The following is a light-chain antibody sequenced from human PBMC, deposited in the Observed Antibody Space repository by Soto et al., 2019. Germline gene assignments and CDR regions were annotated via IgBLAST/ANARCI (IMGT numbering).Light chain of an antibody. CDR3: CSYAGTSTFYV. J-gene: IGLJ1*01. V-gene: IGLV2-23*01. CDR2: EGS. Sequence: QSVLTQPASVSGSPGQSITISCTGTSSDFGTYNLVSWYQQYPGKAPKLMIYEGSKRPSGVSSRFSGSKSGNTASLTISGLQAEDEADYYCCSYAGTSTFYVFGTGTKVTVL. CDR1: SSDFGTYNL.